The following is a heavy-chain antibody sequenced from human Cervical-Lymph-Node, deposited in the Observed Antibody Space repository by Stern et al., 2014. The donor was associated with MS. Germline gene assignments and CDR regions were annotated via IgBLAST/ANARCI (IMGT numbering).Heavy chain of an antibody. CDR1: GGSITTYR. Sequence: VQLVESGPGLVRPSETLSLTCTVSGGSITTYRWSWIQQAPGKGLEWIGSGFYSGHTDYSPSLKSRVTISVDTSTDRFSLKVTSVNAADTAVYYCAREALGDYDRSAGTYYYNGMDVWGQGTTVTVSS. J-gene: IGHJ6*02. V-gene: IGHV4-59*01. CDR3: AREALGDYDRSAGTYYYNGMDV. D-gene: IGHD3-22*01. CDR2: GFYSGHT.